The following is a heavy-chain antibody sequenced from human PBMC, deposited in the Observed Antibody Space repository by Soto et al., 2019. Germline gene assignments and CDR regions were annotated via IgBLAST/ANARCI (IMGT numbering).Heavy chain of an antibody. J-gene: IGHJ4*02. V-gene: IGHV3-9*01. CDR1: GFTFDDYA. CDR3: AKYGVFDY. D-gene: IGHD4-17*01. Sequence: PGGSLRLSCAASGFTFDDYAMHWVRQAPGKGLEWVSGISWNSGSIGYADSVKGRFTISRDNAKNSLYLQMNSLRAEDTAVYYCAKYGVFDYWGQGTLVTVSS. CDR2: ISWNSGSI.